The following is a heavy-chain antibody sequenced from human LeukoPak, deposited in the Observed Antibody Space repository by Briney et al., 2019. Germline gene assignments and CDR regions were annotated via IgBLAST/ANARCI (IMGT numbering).Heavy chain of an antibody. CDR1: GFTFSSYS. CDR2: ISSSSSYI. Sequence: GGSLRLSCAASGFTFSSYSMNWVRQAPGKGLEWVSSISSSSSYIYYADSVKGRFTISRDNAKNSLYLQTNSLRAEDTAVYYCARDESRFGMDVWGQGTTVTVSS. CDR3: ARDESRFGMDV. J-gene: IGHJ6*02. V-gene: IGHV3-21*01.